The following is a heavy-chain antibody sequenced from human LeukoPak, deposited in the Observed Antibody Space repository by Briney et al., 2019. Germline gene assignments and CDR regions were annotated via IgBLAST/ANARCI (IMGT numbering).Heavy chain of an antibody. V-gene: IGHV1-69*13. CDR2: IIPIFGTA. D-gene: IGHD3-22*01. Sequence: GASVKVSCKASGGTFSSYAISWVRQAPGQGLEWMGGIIPIFGTANYAQKFQGRVTITADESTSTAYMELSSLRSEDTAEYYCARGGGYYYDSSGYYYGSRWGQGTLVTVSS. J-gene: IGHJ4*02. CDR3: ARGGGYYYDSSGYYYGSR. CDR1: GGTFSSYA.